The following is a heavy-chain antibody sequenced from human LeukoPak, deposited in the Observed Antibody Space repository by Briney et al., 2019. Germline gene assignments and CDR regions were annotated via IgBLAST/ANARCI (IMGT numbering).Heavy chain of an antibody. Sequence: GGSLRLSCAASGFTFAGYAMSWVRQAPGKGLEWVSSISYSGGSTYYADSVKGRFTISRDNSKNTLYLQMNSLRAEDTAVYYCARDQSYGFVDYWGQGTLVTVSS. J-gene: IGHJ4*02. CDR1: GFTFAGYA. CDR2: ISYSGGST. CDR3: ARDQSYGFVDY. D-gene: IGHD5-18*01. V-gene: IGHV3-23*01.